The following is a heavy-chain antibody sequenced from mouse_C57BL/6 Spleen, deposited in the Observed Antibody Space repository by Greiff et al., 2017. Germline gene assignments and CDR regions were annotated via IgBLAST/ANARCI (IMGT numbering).Heavy chain of an antibody. V-gene: IGHV5-17*01. CDR1: GFTFSDYG. CDR2: ISSGSSTI. D-gene: IGHD1-1*01. CDR3: ARIILPPYAMDY. J-gene: IGHJ4*01. Sequence: EVMLVESGGGLVKPGGSLKLSCAASGFTFSDYGMHWVRQAPEKGLEWVAYISSGSSTIYYADTVKGRFTISRDNAKNTLFLQMTSLRSEDTAMYYCARIILPPYAMDYWGQGTSVTVSS.